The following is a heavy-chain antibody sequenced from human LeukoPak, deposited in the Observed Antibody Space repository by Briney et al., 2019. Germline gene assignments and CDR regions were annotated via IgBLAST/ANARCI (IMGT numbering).Heavy chain of an antibody. CDR3: AKYRYCSSASCQYGMDV. D-gene: IGHD2-2*01. V-gene: IGHV3-23*01. CDR1: GFTFSSFA. CDR2: IGDSGGSM. Sequence: PGGSLRLSCVASGFTFSSFAMSWVRQAPGKGLEWVSSIGDSGGSMYYADSVKGRFTISRDNSKNTLYLQMSSRRAEDTAVYYCAKYRYCSSASCQYGMDVWGQGTTVTVSS. J-gene: IGHJ6*02.